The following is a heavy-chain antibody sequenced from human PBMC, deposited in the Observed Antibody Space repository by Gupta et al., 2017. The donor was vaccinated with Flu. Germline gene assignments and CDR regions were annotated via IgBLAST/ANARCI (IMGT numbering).Heavy chain of an antibody. V-gene: IGHV3-23*01. D-gene: IGHD2-8*02. Sequence: MTWVRQAPGRGVEWVSGISASGGGTSFADSVKGRFTICRDSSTSTVYLQMNSLRAEDTGVYYCAKGAGSIEPQGGGVLDSWGQGTRGTVSS. J-gene: IGHJ4*02. CDR3: AKGAGSIEPQGGGVLDS. CDR2: ISASGGGT.